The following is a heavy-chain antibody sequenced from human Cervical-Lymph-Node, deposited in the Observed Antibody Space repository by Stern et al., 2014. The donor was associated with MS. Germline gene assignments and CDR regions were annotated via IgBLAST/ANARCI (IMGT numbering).Heavy chain of an antibody. Sequence: QLQLQESGPGLVQPSQTLSLTCTVSGASVSGGNYDWSWIRQSAGKGLEWIGRISTSGSTKYNPSLKSRVTISADTSKNHLSVTLPSVTAADTAMYFCARERQGDYGDYFDFWGQGTLVTVSS. CDR2: ISTSGST. CDR3: ARERQGDYGDYFDF. J-gene: IGHJ4*02. V-gene: IGHV4-61*02. CDR1: GASVSGGNYD. D-gene: IGHD4-17*01.